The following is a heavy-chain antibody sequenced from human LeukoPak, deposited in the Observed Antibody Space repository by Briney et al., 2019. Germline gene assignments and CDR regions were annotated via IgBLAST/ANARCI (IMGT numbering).Heavy chain of an antibody. CDR3: ARGSPRYGGAFDI. Sequence: GASVKVSCKASGGTFSRYGVSWVRQAPGQGLEWMGGIIPIFGTANYAQKFQDRVTIITDESTNTAYMELSRLRSEDTAIYYCARGSPRYGGAFDIWGQGTMVTVSS. CDR1: GGTFSRYG. J-gene: IGHJ3*02. D-gene: IGHD4-17*01. CDR2: IIPIFGTA. V-gene: IGHV1-69*05.